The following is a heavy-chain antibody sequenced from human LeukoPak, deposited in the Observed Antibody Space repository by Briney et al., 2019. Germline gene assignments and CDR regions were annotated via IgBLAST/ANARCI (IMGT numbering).Heavy chain of an antibody. CDR3: ASSSGSWYYFDY. V-gene: IGHV4-59*12. CDR1: GGSISSYY. Sequence: SETLSLTCTVSGGSISSYYWSWIRQPPGKGLEWIGYIYYSGSTNYNPSLKSRVTMSVDTSKNQFSLKLSSVTAADTAVYYCASSSGSWYYFDYWGQGTLVTVSS. J-gene: IGHJ4*02. D-gene: IGHD6-13*01. CDR2: IYYSGST.